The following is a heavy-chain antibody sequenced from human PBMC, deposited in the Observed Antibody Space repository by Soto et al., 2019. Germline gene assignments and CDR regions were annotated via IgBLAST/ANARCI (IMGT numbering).Heavy chain of an antibody. CDR3: ATMATFGSLNWCDP. J-gene: IGHJ5*02. V-gene: IGHV1-8*01. CDR2: MNPGSGDT. D-gene: IGHD3-10*01. Sequence: ASVKVSCKASGYTFTNNDVSWVRQGTGQGLEWMGWMNPGSGDTGYAQKFQGRVTMTRDISIATAYMELSSLRSDDTAIYYCATMATFGSLNWCDPWGQGTLFTVCS. CDR1: GYTFTNND.